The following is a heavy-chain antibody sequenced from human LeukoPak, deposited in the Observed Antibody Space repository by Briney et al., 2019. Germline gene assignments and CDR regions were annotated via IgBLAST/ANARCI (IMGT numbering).Heavy chain of an antibody. Sequence: SETLSLTCAVYGGSFSGYYWSWIRQPPGKGLEWIGEINHSGSTNYNPSLKSRVTISVDTSKNQFSLKLSSVTAADTAVYYCARGIRTLGYCSSTSCYKGGGVDYWGQGTLVTVSS. V-gene: IGHV4-34*01. D-gene: IGHD2-2*02. CDR1: GGSFSGYY. J-gene: IGHJ4*02. CDR2: INHSGST. CDR3: ARGIRTLGYCSSTSCYKGGGVDY.